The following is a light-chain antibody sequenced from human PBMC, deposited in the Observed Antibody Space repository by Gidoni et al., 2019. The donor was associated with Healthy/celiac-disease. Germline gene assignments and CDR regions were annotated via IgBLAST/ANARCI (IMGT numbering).Light chain of an antibody. J-gene: IGKJ2*01. CDR2: WAS. CDR3: QQYYSTPYT. V-gene: IGKV4-1*01. CDR1: QSVLYSSNNKNY. Sequence: IVITKSPDSLAVSLGERATINCKSSQSVLYSSNNKNYLAWYQQKPGQPPKLLIYWASTRESGVPDRFSGSGSGTDFTLTISSLQAEDVAVYYCQQYYSTPYTFGQGTKLEIK.